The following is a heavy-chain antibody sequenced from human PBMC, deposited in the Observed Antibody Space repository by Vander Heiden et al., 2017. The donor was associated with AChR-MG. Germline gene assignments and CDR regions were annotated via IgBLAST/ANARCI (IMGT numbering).Heavy chain of an antibody. Sequence: QVQLVQSGAEVKKPGASMKVSCKASGYTFTSYGISWVRQAPGQGLEWMGWISGYKGNTKYAQKLQGRVTMTTDTSTSTAYMELRSLRSDDTAMYYCARVPPPYCYDSSGSFDYWGQGTLVTVSS. D-gene: IGHD3-22*01. J-gene: IGHJ4*02. CDR1: GYTFTSYG. CDR3: ARVPPPYCYDSSGSFDY. V-gene: IGHV1-18*01. CDR2: ISGYKGNT.